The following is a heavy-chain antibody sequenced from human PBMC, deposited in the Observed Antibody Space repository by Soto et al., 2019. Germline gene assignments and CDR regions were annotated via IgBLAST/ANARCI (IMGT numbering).Heavy chain of an antibody. D-gene: IGHD5-12*01. J-gene: IGHJ2*01. Sequence: QEQLVESGGGVVQPGRSLRLSCVASGFSFTNYAMHWVRQAPGKGLEWVSFMSFDGGNIYYADSVTGRFTISRDNSKNTLYLQMNSLRAEDTAMYYCARPDGYHTSYFDVWGRGTLVTVSS. V-gene: IGHV3-30-3*01. CDR2: MSFDGGNI. CDR1: GFSFTNYA. CDR3: ARPDGYHTSYFDV.